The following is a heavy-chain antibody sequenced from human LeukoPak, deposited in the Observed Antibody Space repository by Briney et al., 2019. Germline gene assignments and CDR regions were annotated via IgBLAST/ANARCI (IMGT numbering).Heavy chain of an antibody. V-gene: IGHV1-2*02. J-gene: IGHJ4*01. CDR2: INPNSGAT. CDR3: ARGRRILGGPENAGDFFDF. D-gene: IGHD3-16*01. CDR1: GYTLTDYY. Sequence: ASVKVSCKASGYTLTDYYLHWVRQAPGHGLKWMRWINPNSGATHYAQSFQARVTMTRDTSIGSGYMELTGPESADTAVYYCARGRRILGGPENAGDFFDFWGQGSLVTVSS.